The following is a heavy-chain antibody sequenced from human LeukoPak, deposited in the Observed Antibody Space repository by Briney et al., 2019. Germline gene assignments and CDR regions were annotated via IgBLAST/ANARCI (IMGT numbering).Heavy chain of an antibody. J-gene: IGHJ6*02. CDR3: ARGGSSQPYYYYYGMDV. D-gene: IGHD6-6*01. Sequence: PGGSLRLSCAASGFTFSSYWMHWVRQAPGKGLVWVSRINSDGSNTGYADSVKGRFTISRDNAKNTLYLQMNSLRAEDTAVYYCARGGSSQPYYYYYGMDVWGQGTTVTVSS. CDR1: GFTFSSYW. CDR2: INSDGSNT. V-gene: IGHV3-74*01.